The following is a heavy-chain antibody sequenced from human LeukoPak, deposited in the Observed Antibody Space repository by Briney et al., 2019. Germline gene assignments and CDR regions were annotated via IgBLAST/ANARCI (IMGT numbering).Heavy chain of an antibody. V-gene: IGHV3-33*01. J-gene: IGHJ4*02. CDR3: ARQIAYYYDSSGYYTTDY. CDR2: IYHDGSDK. D-gene: IGHD3-22*01. CDR1: GFTFSSYG. Sequence: GRSLRLSCAASGFTFSSYGMHWVRQAPGKGLEWVAIIYHDGSDKYYADSVKGRFTISRDNSKDTLYLQMNSLRAEDTAVYYCARQIAYYYDSSGYYTTDYWGQGTLVTVSS.